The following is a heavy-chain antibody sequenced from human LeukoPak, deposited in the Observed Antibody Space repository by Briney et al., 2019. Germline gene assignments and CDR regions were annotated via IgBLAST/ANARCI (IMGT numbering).Heavy chain of an antibody. CDR2: IDWDDDK. Sequence: SGPTLVNPTQTLTLTYTFSGFSLSTSGMCVSWIRQPPGKALEWLALIDWDDDKYYSTSLKTRLTISKDTSKNQVVLTMTNMDPVDTATYYCARMGRYYDSSGYYYYYGMDVWGQGTTVTVSS. V-gene: IGHV2-70*01. J-gene: IGHJ6*02. CDR1: GFSLSTSGMC. D-gene: IGHD3-22*01. CDR3: ARMGRYYDSSGYYYYYGMDV.